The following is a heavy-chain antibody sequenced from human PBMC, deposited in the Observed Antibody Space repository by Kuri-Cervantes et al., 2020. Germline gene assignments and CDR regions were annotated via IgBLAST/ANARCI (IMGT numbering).Heavy chain of an antibody. CDR1: GYTFTSYD. D-gene: IGHD4-17*01. V-gene: IGHV1-8*01. CDR2: ITPNTGNT. CDR3: ASTVTQFYCMDV. Sequence: ASVKVSCKASGYTFTSYDINWVRQATGQGLEWMGWITPNTGNTNYAQKLQGRVTMTRDTSISTAYMELSRMRSDDTAVYYCASTVTQFYCMDVWGQGTTVTVSS. J-gene: IGHJ6*02.